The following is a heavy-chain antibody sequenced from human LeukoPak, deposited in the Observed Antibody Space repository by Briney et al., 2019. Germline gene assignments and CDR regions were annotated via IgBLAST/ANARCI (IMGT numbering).Heavy chain of an antibody. V-gene: IGHV4-39*01. CDR3: ARVDIVVVPSTKFDY. CDR2: IYYSGST. J-gene: IGHJ4*02. Sequence: SETLSLTCTVSGGSISSSSYYWGWIRQPPGKGLEWIGSIYYSGSTNYNPSLKSRLTVSVDTSKNQFSLKLSSVTAADTAVYYCARVDIVVVPSTKFDYWGQGTLVTVSS. D-gene: IGHD2-2*01. CDR1: GGSISSSSYY.